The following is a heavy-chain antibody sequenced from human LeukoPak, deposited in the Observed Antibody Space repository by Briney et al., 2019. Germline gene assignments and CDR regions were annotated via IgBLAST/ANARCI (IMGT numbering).Heavy chain of an antibody. D-gene: IGHD2-8*01. V-gene: IGHV1-69*13. CDR3: AGGTLMSWFDS. CDR2: IIPLFGKP. Sequence: ASVKVSCKAFGGTVSAIAMTWLRQAPGQGPEWMGGIIPLFGKPSYSQKFQGRITITADEPTSTAYLEMSSLRSDDTAVYYCAGGTLMSWFDSWGQGTRVTVAS. CDR1: GGTVSAIA. J-gene: IGHJ5*01.